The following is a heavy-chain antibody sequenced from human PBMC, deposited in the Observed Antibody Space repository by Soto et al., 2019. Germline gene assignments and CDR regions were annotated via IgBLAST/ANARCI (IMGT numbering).Heavy chain of an antibody. CDR3: ARDQGGYYYGSGNYYYYMDV. V-gene: IGHV1-69*04. CDR1: GGTFSSYT. CDR2: IIPILGIA. Sequence: ASVKVSCKASGGTFSSYTISWVRQAPGQGLELMGRIIPILGIANYAQKFQGRVTITADKSTSTAYMELSSLRSEDTAVYYCARDQGGYYYGSGNYYYYMDVWGKGTTVTVSS. D-gene: IGHD3-10*01. J-gene: IGHJ6*03.